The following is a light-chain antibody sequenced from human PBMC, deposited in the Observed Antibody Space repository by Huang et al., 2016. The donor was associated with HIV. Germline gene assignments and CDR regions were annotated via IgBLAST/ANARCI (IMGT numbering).Light chain of an antibody. Sequence: EIVMTQSPATLSVSPGDRVILSCRASESVGSSLAWYQPKPGQAPRLLISGASTRASGVPPRFSGSGSGTEFTLSISGLQSADFAVYYCQQYDKWPPLLTFGGGTKVEIK. CDR2: GAS. V-gene: IGKV3-15*01. J-gene: IGKJ4*01. CDR3: QQYDKWPPLLT. CDR1: ESVGSS.